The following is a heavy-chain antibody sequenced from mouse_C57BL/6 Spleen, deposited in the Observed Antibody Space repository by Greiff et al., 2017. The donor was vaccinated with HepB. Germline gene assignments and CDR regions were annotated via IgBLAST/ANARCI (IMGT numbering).Heavy chain of an antibody. CDR3: ARSSYYGSSYFDY. CDR2: IYPSDSET. CDR1: GYTFTSYW. Sequence: VQLQQPGAELVRPGSSVKLSCKASGYTFTSYWMDWVKQRPGQGLEWIGNIYPSDSETHYNQKFKDKATLTVDKSSSTAYMQLSSLTSEDSAVYYCARSSYYGSSYFDYWGQGTTLTVSS. D-gene: IGHD1-1*01. V-gene: IGHV1-61*01. J-gene: IGHJ2*01.